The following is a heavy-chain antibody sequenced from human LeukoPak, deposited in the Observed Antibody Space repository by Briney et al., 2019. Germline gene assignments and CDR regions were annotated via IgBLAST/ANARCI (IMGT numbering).Heavy chain of an antibody. CDR3: ARSLYYYDSSGYFDY. CDR2: IWYDGSNK. CDR1: GFTFSSYG. J-gene: IGHJ4*02. V-gene: IGHV3-33*01. Sequence: GGSLRLSCAASGFTFSSYGMHWVRQAPGKGLEWVAVIWYDGSNKYCADSVKGRFTISRDNSKNTLYLQMNSLRAEDTAVYYCARSLYYYDSSGYFDYWGQGTLVTVSS. D-gene: IGHD3-22*01.